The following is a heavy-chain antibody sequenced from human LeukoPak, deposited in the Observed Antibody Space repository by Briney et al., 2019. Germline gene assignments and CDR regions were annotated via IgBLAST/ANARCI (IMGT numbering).Heavy chain of an antibody. J-gene: IGHJ4*02. V-gene: IGHV3-7*01. CDR3: ARGLTIFGD. D-gene: IGHD3-3*01. Sequence: PGGSLRLSCAASGFTFRTHYMSWVRQAPGKGLEWVANIKQDGSEKSYVDSVKGRFTISRDNAKYSLYLQMNSLRAEDTAVYYCARGLTIFGDWGQGTLVTVSS. CDR2: IKQDGSEK. CDR1: GFTFRTHY.